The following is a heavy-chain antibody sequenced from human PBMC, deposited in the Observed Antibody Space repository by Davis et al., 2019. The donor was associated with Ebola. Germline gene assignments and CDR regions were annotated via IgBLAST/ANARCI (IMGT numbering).Heavy chain of an antibody. CDR1: GFTFSSYW. V-gene: IGHV3-74*01. CDR3: ARGRYSGSYYLPFWY. J-gene: IGHJ4*02. Sequence: GESLKISCAASGFTFSSYWMHWVRQAPGKGLVWVSRINSDGSSTSYADSVKGRFTISRDNAKNTLYLQMNSLRAEDTAVYYCARGRYSGSYYLPFWYWGQGTLVTVSS. D-gene: IGHD1-26*01. CDR2: INSDGSST.